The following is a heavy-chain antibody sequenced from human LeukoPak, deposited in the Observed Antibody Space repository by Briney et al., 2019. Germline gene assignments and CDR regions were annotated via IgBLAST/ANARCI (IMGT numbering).Heavy chain of an antibody. Sequence: GGSLRLSCVASGFTFDEYTVIWVRQAPGKGLEWVSGISWNIDLIGYADSMKGRFTISRDNAKNSLYLQMNSLRAEDTAVYYCARDKSRRNGATRYYYMDVWGKGTTVTVSS. CDR1: GFTFDEYT. CDR2: ISWNIDLI. CDR3: ARDKSRRNGATRYYYMDV. V-gene: IGHV3-9*01. J-gene: IGHJ6*03. D-gene: IGHD1-26*01.